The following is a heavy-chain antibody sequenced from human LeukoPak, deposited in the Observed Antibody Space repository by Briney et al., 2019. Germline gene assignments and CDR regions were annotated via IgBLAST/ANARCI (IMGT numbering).Heavy chain of an antibody. CDR1: GFTFSSYS. V-gene: IGHV3-21*01. D-gene: IGHD5-24*01. J-gene: IGHJ4*02. CDR3: ARDGEMATIPDY. CDR2: ISSSSSYI. Sequence: GGSLRLSCAASGFTFSSYSMNWVRQAPGKGLEWVSSISSSSSYIYYADSVKGRFTISRDNAKNSLYLQMNSLRAEDTAVYYCARDGEMATIPDYWGQGTLVTVSS.